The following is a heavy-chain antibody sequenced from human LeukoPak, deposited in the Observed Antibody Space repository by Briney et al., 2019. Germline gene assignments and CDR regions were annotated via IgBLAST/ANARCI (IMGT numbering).Heavy chain of an antibody. J-gene: IGHJ6*02. CDR1: GGSISGYY. D-gene: IGHD5-18*01. CDR3: ARDPGYSYGHLDV. Sequence: KPSETLSLTCTVSGGSISGYYWSWIRQPPGKGLEWIGYIYYSGSTNYNPSLKSRVTISVDTSKNQFSLKLSSVTAADTAVYYCARDPGYSYGHLDVWGQGTTVTVSS. CDR2: IYYSGST. V-gene: IGHV4-59*01.